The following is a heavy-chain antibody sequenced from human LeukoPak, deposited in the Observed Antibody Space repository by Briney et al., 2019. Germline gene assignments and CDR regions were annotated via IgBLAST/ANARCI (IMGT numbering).Heavy chain of an antibody. J-gene: IGHJ4*02. CDR2: IYYSGST. CDR3: ARTLYPWNFDY. CDR1: GFTFSIYW. V-gene: IGHV4-39*07. D-gene: IGHD2-2*02. Sequence: PGGSLRLSCAASGFTFSIYWMTWVRQAPGKGLEWIGSIYYSGSTYYNPSLNSRVTISVDTSKNQFSLKVSSVTAADTAVYYCARTLYPWNFDYWGQGTLVAVSS.